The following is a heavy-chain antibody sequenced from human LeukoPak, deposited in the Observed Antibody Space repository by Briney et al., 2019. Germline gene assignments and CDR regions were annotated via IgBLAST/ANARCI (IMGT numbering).Heavy chain of an antibody. Sequence: GGSLRLSCAASGFTFSSYAMSWVRQAPGKGLEWVSAISGSGGSTYYADSVKGRFTISRDNSKNTLYLQMNSLRAEDTAVYYCAKTLMVRGAIIREGDYYYMDVWGKGTTVTVSS. D-gene: IGHD3-10*01. CDR1: GFTFSSYA. CDR2: ISGSGGST. J-gene: IGHJ6*03. CDR3: AKTLMVRGAIIREGDYYYMDV. V-gene: IGHV3-23*01.